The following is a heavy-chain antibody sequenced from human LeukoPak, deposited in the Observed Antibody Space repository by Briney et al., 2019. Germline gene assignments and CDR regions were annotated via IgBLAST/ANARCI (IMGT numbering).Heavy chain of an antibody. D-gene: IGHD3-10*01. V-gene: IGHV3-33*01. CDR2: IWYDGSNK. CDR3: ARESGVRGVIDY. Sequence: PGGSLRLSCAASGFTFSSYGMEWVRQAPGKGLEWVALIWYDGSNKYYADSVKGRFTISRDNSKNTLYLQMNTLRAEDTTLYYCARESGVRGVIDYWGQGTLVTVSS. J-gene: IGHJ4*02. CDR1: GFTFSSYG.